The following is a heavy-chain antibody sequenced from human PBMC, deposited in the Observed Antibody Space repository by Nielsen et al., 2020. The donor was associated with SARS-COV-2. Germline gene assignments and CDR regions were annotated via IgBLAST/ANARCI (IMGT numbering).Heavy chain of an antibody. J-gene: IGHJ4*02. V-gene: IGHV4-39*01. CDR2: IYYSGST. D-gene: IGHD3-10*01. CDR3: ARQDDYYAIFDY. Sequence: SETLSLTCTVSGGSISSYTYYWGWIRQPPGKGLEWIGSIYYSGSTYYNPSLKSRVTISVDTSKNQFSLKLSSVTAADTAVYYCARQDDYYAIFDYWGQGTLVTVSS. CDR1: GGSISSYTYY.